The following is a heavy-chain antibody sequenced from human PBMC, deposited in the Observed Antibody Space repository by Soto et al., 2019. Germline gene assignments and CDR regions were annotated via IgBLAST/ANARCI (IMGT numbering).Heavy chain of an antibody. D-gene: IGHD6-19*01. CDR3: ARAHRYSSGWYAIDY. CDR1: GGSFSGYY. J-gene: IGHJ4*02. CDR2: INHSGST. V-gene: IGHV4-34*01. Sequence: PSETLSLTCAVYGGSFSGYYWSWIRQPPGKGLEWIGEINHSGSTNYNPSLKSRVTISVDTSKNQFSLKLSSVTAADTAVYYCARAHRYSSGWYAIDYWGQGTLVTVSS.